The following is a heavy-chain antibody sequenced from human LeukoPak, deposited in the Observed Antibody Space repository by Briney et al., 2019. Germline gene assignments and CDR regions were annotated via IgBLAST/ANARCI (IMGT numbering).Heavy chain of an antibody. CDR2: IYSGGST. CDR3: ARTGYCSSTSCRYFDY. Sequence: GGSLRLSFAASGFTVSSNYMSWVRQAPGKRLEWVSVIYSGGSTYYTDSVKGRFTISRDNSKNTLYLQMNSLRAEDTAVYYCARTGYCSSTSCRYFDYWGQGTLVTVSS. V-gene: IGHV3-66*01. CDR1: GFTVSSNY. J-gene: IGHJ4*02. D-gene: IGHD2-2*01.